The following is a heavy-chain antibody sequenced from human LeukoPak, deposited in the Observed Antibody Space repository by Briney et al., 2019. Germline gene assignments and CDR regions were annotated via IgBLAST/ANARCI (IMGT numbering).Heavy chain of an antibody. V-gene: IGHV4-38-2*02. CDR1: GYSISSGYY. D-gene: IGHD3-10*01. Sequence: PSETLSLTCTVSGYSISSGYYWGWIRQPPGKGLEWIGNIYHSGSTYYNPSLKSRITISVDTSKNHFSLKLSSVTAADTAVYYCARATYYYGSGSYYNWFDPWGQGTLVTVSS. J-gene: IGHJ5*02. CDR3: ARATYYYGSGSYYNWFDP. CDR2: IYHSGST.